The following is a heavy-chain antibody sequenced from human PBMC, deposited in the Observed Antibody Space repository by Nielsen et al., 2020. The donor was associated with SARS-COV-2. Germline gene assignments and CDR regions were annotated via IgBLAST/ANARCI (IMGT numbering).Heavy chain of an antibody. CDR2: ISYDGSNK. J-gene: IGHJ4*02. CDR1: GFTFSSYA. V-gene: IGHV3-30-3*01. CDR3: ARREAAGHFDY. Sequence: GESLKISCAASGFTFSSYAMHWVRQAPGKGLEWVAVISYDGSNKYYADSVKGRFTISRDNSKNTLYLQMNSLRAEDTAVYHCARREAAGHFDYWGQGTLVTVSS. D-gene: IGHD6-13*01.